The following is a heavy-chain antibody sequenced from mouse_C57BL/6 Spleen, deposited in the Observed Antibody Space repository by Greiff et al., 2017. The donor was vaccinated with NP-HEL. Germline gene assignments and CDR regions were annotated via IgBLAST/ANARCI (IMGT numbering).Heavy chain of an antibody. D-gene: IGHD2-4*01. CDR1: GYTFTEYT. CDR2: FYPGSGSI. J-gene: IGHJ3*01. V-gene: IGHV1-62-2*01. CDR3: ARHEDRPYYDYDGAWFAY. Sequence: VQLQQSGAELVKPGASVKLSCKASGYTFTEYTIHWVKQRSGQGLEWIGWFYPGSGSIKYNEKFKDKATLTADKSSSTVCMELSRLTSEDSAVYFCARHEDRPYYDYDGAWFAYWGQGTLVTVSA.